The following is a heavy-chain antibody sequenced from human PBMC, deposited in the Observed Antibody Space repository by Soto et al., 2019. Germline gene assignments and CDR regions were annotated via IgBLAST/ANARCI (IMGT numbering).Heavy chain of an antibody. CDR2: IHPSDSTT. CDR1: GYTFTNSY. D-gene: IGHD3-9*01. V-gene: IGHV1-46*01. J-gene: IGHJ4*02. CDR3: ARDQRFTYYDILTGYPAFGF. Sequence: VKVSCKASGYTFTNSYIHWVRQAPGQGLEWMGIIHPSDSTTSYAQNFQGRVTMTRDTSTSTVYMELSSLRSEDTAVYYCARDQRFTYYDILTGYPAFGFWGQGTVVTVSS.